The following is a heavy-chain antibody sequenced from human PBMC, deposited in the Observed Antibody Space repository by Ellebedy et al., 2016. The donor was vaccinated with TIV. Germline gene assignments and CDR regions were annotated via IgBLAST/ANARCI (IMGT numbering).Heavy chain of an antibody. CDR3: ARLIVVVTAQYYGMDV. Sequence: ASVKVSCKASGYTFTGHYVHWVRQAPGQGLEWMGWIDPSSGDTNYAQKFQGRVTMTRDTSISTAYMELSRLRSDDTAVYYCARLIVVVTAQYYGMDVWGQGTTVTVSS. CDR1: GYTFTGHY. V-gene: IGHV1-2*02. CDR2: IDPSSGDT. J-gene: IGHJ6*02. D-gene: IGHD2-21*02.